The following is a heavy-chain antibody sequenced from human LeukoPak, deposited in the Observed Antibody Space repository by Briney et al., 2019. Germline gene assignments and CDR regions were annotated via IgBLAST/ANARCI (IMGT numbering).Heavy chain of an antibody. CDR3: AKDIVVVPAPSEAFDY. D-gene: IGHD2-2*01. Sequence: GGSLRLSCAASGFTFSSYAMTWVRQAPGKELEWVSAISGSGGSTYYADSVKGRFTISRDNSKNTLYLQMNSLRAEDTAEYYCAKDIVVVPAPSEAFDYWGQGTLVTVSS. CDR2: ISGSGGST. V-gene: IGHV3-23*01. CDR1: GFTFSSYA. J-gene: IGHJ4*02.